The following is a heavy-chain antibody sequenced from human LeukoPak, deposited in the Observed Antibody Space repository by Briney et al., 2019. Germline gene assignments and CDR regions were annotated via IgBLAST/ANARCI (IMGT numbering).Heavy chain of an antibody. D-gene: IGHD3-3*01. CDR1: GFIFSNYG. CDR3: AKGRYYDFWSGYYTYHPMDV. J-gene: IGHJ6*04. V-gene: IGHV3-30*05. CDR2: ISYDGSNK. Sequence: HPGKSLRLSCAGSGFIFSNYGMLWVRQAPGKGLEWVAVISYDGSNKYYADSVKGRFTISRDNSKNTLYLQMNSLRAEDTAVYYCAKGRYYDFWSGYYTYHPMDVWGKGTTVTVSS.